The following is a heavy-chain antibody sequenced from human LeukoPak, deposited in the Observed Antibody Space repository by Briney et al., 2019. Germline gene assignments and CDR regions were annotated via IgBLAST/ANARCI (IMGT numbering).Heavy chain of an antibody. CDR3: ARTGRDGYNFYYYYYMDV. CDR2: MSYDGSNK. V-gene: IGHV3-30*01. CDR1: GFTFNSYA. Sequence: GRSLRLPCVASGFTFNSYAMHWVRQAPGKGLEWVAVMSYDGSNKYYADSVKGRFTISRDNSKNTLNLEMNSLRTEDTAVYYCARTGRDGYNFYYYYYMDVWGKGTTVTVSS. J-gene: IGHJ6*03. D-gene: IGHD5-24*01.